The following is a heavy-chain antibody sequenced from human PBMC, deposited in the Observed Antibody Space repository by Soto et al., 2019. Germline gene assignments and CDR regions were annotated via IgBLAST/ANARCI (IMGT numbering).Heavy chain of an antibody. Sequence: GGSLRLSCAASGFIFSGSAIHWVRQASGKGLEWVGRIRSRANNFATSSAASVKGRFTFSRDDSKNTAYLQMNTLKPEDTAVYYCTRGQGAAIGDYYYHGMDVWGQGTTVTSP. V-gene: IGHV3-73*01. CDR3: TRGQGAAIGDYYYHGMDV. CDR1: GFIFSGSA. D-gene: IGHD2-2*02. CDR2: IRSRANNFAT. J-gene: IGHJ6*02.